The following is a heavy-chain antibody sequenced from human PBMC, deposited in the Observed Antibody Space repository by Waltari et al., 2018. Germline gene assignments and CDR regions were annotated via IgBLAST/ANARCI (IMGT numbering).Heavy chain of an antibody. J-gene: IGHJ3*01. CDR2: INGPGSTT. Sequence: EVQLVESGGGLVQPGGSLRLSCAASGNTPGNYYMHWVRQAPGKGLVWVSHINGPGSTTRYADSVKGRFTISRDNAKKMLYLQMNSLRAEDTAVYFCAREVDAFDVW. V-gene: IGHV3-74*01. CDR3: AREVDAFDV. CDR1: GNTPGNYY.